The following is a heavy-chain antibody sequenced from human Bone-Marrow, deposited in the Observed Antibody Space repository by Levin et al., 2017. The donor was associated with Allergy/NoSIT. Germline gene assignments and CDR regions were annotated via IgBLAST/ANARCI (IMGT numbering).Heavy chain of an antibody. CDR2: VRTSGYGGTT. CDR1: GFAFGDYA. J-gene: IGHJ6*02. CDR3: TRDLPRYGYGPYYYGMDV. D-gene: IGHD5-18*01. V-gene: IGHV3-49*03. Sequence: GGSLRLSCTASGFAFGDYAMSWFRQAPGRGLEWVGLVRTSGYGGTTEYAASVKGRFSISRDDSRNIAYLQMNTLKTEDTAVYYCTRDLPRYGYGPYYYGMDVWGQGTTVTVSS.